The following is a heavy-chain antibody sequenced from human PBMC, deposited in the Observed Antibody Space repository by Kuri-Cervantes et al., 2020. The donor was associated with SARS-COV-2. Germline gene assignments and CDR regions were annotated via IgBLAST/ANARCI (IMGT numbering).Heavy chain of an antibody. J-gene: IGHJ6*02. V-gene: IGHV3-15*01. D-gene: IGHD2-2*02. CDR2: IKSKTDGGTT. Sequence: GGSLRLSCAASGFTFSNAWMSWVRQAPGKGLVWVGRIKSKTDGGTTDYAAPVKGRFTISRDDSKNPLYLQMNSLKTEDTAVYYCTTDLPNPTYPRYYYYYYGMDVWGRGTTVTVSS. CDR3: TTDLPNPTYPRYYYYYYGMDV. CDR1: GFTFSNAW.